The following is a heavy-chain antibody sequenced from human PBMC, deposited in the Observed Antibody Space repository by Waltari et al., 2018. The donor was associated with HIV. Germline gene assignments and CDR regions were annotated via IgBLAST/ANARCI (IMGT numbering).Heavy chain of an antibody. D-gene: IGHD6-19*01. CDR1: GYSFTSYW. CDR2: IYPGDSDT. J-gene: IGHJ5*02. Sequence: EVQLVQSGAEVKKSGESLKISCKGSGYSFTSYWIGWVRQMPGKGLEWMGIIYPGDSDTRYSPSFQGQVTISADKSISTAYLQWSSLKASDTAMYYCARHLQYSSGWQNWFDPWGQGTLVTVSS. CDR3: ARHLQYSSGWQNWFDP. V-gene: IGHV5-51*01.